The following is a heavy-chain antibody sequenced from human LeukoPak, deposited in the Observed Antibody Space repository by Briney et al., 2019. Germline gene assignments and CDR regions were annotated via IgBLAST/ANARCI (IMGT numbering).Heavy chain of an antibody. CDR2: IIPIFGTA. Sequence: SVKVSCKASGGTFSSYAISWVRQAPGQGLEWMGGIIPIFGTANYAQKFQGRVTITADESTSTAYMELSSLRSEDTAVYYCFSVVPAAVHRGAWGQGTLVTVSS. J-gene: IGHJ5*02. CDR1: GGTFSSYA. CDR3: FSVVPAAVHRGA. D-gene: IGHD2-2*02. V-gene: IGHV1-69*01.